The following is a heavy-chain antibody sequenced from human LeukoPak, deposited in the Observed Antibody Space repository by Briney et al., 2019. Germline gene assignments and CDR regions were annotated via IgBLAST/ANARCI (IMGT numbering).Heavy chain of an antibody. V-gene: IGHV3-15*01. Sequence: GGSLRLSCAASGFTFTNAWMYWVRQAPGKGLEWVGRIKSKTDGGTPDYAAPVTGRFTISRDDSKSTLYLEMNSLKTEDPGVYYCSTLWYGAWGQGTLVTVSS. CDR1: GFTFTNAW. D-gene: IGHD3-10*01. J-gene: IGHJ5*02. CDR2: IKSKTDGGTP. CDR3: STLWYGA.